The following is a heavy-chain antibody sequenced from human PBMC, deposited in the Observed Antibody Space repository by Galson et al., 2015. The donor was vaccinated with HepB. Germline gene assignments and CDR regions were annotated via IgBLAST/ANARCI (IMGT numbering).Heavy chain of an antibody. CDR2: IYSGGST. J-gene: IGHJ6*02. V-gene: IGHV3-53*01. CDR1: GFTVSSNY. D-gene: IGHD2-15*01. CDR3: AREKDGGPVFYGMDV. Sequence: SLRLSCAASGFTVSSNYMSWVRQAPGKGLEWVSVIYSGGSTYYADSVKGRFTISRDNSKNTLYLQMNSLRAEDTAVYYCAREKDGGPVFYGMDVWGQGTTVTVSS.